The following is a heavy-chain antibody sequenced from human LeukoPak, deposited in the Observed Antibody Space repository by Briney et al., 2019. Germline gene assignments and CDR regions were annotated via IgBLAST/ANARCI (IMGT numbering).Heavy chain of an antibody. D-gene: IGHD3-22*01. CDR3: ARGLFYYDSSGYSNYFDY. Sequence: PSETLSLTCTVSGGSISSGSYYWSWIRQPAGKGLEWIGRIYTSGSTNYNPSLKSRVTISVDTSKNQCSLKLSSVTAADTAVYYCARGLFYYDSSGYSNYFDYWGQGTLVTVSS. CDR1: GGSISSGSYY. J-gene: IGHJ4*02. CDR2: IYTSGST. V-gene: IGHV4-61*02.